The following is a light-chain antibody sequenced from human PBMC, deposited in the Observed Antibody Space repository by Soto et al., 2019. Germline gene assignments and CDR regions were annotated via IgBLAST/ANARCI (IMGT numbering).Light chain of an antibody. V-gene: IGLV2-14*01. CDR3: SSYTSSNTLEV. Sequence: QSVLIQPASVSGSPGQSITISCTGTSRDVGGSNYVSWYQHHPHRAPKLLIYEVSYRPSGVSSRFSGSKSGNTASLTISELQAEDDADYYCSSYTSSNTLEVFGVGTKLTVL. CDR1: SRDVGGSNY. CDR2: EVS. J-gene: IGLJ1*01.